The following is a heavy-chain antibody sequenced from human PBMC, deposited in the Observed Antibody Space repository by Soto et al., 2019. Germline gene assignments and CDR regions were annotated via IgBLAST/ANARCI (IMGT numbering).Heavy chain of an antibody. CDR1: GFTFGDYA. CDR2: IRSKAYGGTT. J-gene: IGHJ6*02. V-gene: IGHV3-49*03. Sequence: GGSLRLSCTASGFTFGDYAMSWFRQAPGKGLEWVGFIRSKAYGGTTEYAASVKGRFTSSRDDSKSIAYLQMNSLKAEDTAVYYCARGRGVTNYYYGMDVWGQGTTVTVSS. CDR3: ARGRGVTNYYYGMDV. D-gene: IGHD3-3*01.